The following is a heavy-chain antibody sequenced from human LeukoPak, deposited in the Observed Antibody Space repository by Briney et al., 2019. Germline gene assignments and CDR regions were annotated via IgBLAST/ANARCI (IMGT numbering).Heavy chain of an antibody. CDR3: ARAATPIVGATTFDY. CDR1: GGSISSGGYY. CDR2: IYYSGST. D-gene: IGHD1-26*01. V-gene: IGHV4-31*03. J-gene: IGHJ4*02. Sequence: SETLSLTCTVSGGSISSGGYYWSGIRQHPGKGLEWNGYIYYSGSTYYNPALKNRVTKSVNTSKNQFSLKLSSVTAADTAVYYCARAATPIVGATTFDYWGQGTLVPVSS.